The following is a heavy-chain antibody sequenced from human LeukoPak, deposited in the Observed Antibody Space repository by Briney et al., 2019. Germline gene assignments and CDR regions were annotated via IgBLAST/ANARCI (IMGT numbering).Heavy chain of an antibody. J-gene: IGHJ4*02. V-gene: IGHV3-33*01. CDR3: ARDPRIQGYPYGTVLDY. CDR1: GFTFSHYG. CDR2: IWSDGSNR. D-gene: IGHD3-10*01. Sequence: GGSLRLSCATSGFTFSHYGMHWVRQAPGKGLEWVAVIWSDGSNRYYGDPVKGRFTISRDNFQRTVYLQMNSLRAEDTAVYYCARDPRIQGYPYGTVLDYWGQGTLVTVSA.